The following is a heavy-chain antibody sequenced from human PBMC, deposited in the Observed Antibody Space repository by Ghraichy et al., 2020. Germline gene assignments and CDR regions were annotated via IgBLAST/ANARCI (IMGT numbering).Heavy chain of an antibody. D-gene: IGHD2-21*01. CDR3: ARDFLVPGALWGNCFDP. CDR1: GFTFSSYW. J-gene: IGHJ5*02. V-gene: IGHV3-74*01. CDR2: IKGDGSST. Sequence: GGSLRLSCAASGFTFSSYWMHWVRQAPGKGLVWVSRIKGDGSSTTYADSVKGRFTISRDNAKNTLYLQMNSLRAEDTAVYYCARDFLVPGALWGNCFDPWGQGTLVTVSS.